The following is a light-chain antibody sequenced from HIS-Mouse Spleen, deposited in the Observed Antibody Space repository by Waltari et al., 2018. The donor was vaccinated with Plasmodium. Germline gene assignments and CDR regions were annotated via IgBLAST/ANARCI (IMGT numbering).Light chain of an antibody. Sequence: QSVLTQPPSASGTPGQRVTISCSGSSSNIGSNYVYWYQQIPGTAPQLLISRNNRRPVVVPGRFSGSKSGTSASLAISGLRSEDEADYYCAAWDDSLSGVVFGGGTKLTVL. CDR1: SSNIGSNY. J-gene: IGLJ2*01. CDR2: RNN. V-gene: IGLV1-47*01. CDR3: AAWDDSLSGVV.